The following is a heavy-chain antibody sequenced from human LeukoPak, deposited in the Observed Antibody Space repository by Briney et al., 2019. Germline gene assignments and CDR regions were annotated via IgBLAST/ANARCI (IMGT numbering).Heavy chain of an antibody. CDR3: ARARSGYRIQFQH. Sequence: SETLSLTCAVYGGSLSGYYWSWIRQPPGKGLEWIGEINHSGSTNYNPSLKSRVTISVDTSKNQFSLKLSSVTAADTAVYYCARARSGYRIQFQHWGQGTLVTVSS. J-gene: IGHJ1*01. CDR2: INHSGST. V-gene: IGHV4-34*01. CDR1: GGSLSGYY. D-gene: IGHD5-18*01.